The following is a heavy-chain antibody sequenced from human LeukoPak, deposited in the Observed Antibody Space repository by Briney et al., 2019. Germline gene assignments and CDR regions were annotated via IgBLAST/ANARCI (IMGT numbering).Heavy chain of an antibody. V-gene: IGHV1-3*01. CDR1: GYTFTSYT. J-gene: IGHJ4*02. D-gene: IGHD6-13*01. CDR3: ARFPGIAAAGGH. Sequence: ASVQVSCKASGYTFTSYTMHWVRQAPGQRLEWMGWINAGNGNTKYSQTFQGRVTITRDTSASTAYMELSSLRSEDTAVYYCARFPGIAAAGGHWGQGTLVTVSS. CDR2: INAGNGNT.